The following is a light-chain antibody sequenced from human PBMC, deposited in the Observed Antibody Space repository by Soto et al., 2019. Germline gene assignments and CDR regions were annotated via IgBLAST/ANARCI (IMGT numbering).Light chain of an antibody. J-gene: IGLJ1*01. CDR1: SSDVGGYDY. Sequence: QSVLTQPPSVSGSPGQSVTISCTGTSSDVGGYDYVSWYQQHPGKAPKLLIYDVTKRPSGVPDRFSGSKSGNTASLTISGLQAGDEADYYCTSYTNTRTYVFGTGTKVTVL. V-gene: IGLV2-11*01. CDR2: DVT. CDR3: TSYTNTRTYV.